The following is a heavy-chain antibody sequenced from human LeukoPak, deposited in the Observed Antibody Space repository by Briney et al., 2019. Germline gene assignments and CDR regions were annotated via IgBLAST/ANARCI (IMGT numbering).Heavy chain of an antibody. Sequence: SETLSLTCTVSGGSISSYYWSWIRQPPGKGLEWIGYIYYSGSTNCNPSLKSRVTISVDTSKNQFSLKLSSVTAADTAVYYCARITPRAVGHFDLWGRGTLVTVSS. V-gene: IGHV4-59*01. CDR1: GGSISSYY. J-gene: IGHJ2*01. CDR2: IYYSGST. CDR3: ARITPRAVGHFDL. D-gene: IGHD2-2*01.